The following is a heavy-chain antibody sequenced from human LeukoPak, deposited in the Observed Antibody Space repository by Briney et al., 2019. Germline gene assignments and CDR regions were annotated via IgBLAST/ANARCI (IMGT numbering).Heavy chain of an antibody. CDR2: ISSSSSTI. J-gene: IGHJ4*02. CDR1: GFTFSSYS. Sequence: GGSLRLSCAASGFTFSSYSMNWVRQAPGKGLEWVSYISSSSSTIYYADSVKGRFTISRDNAKNSLYLQMNSLRAEDTAVYYCARDPRTSSGPVWGQGTLVTVSS. CDR3: ARDPRTSSGPV. V-gene: IGHV3-48*01. D-gene: IGHD2-2*01.